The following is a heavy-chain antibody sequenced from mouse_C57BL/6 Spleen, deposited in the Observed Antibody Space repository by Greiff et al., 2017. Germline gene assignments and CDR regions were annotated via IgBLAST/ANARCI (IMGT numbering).Heavy chain of an antibody. D-gene: IGHD4-1*01. CDR1: GYTFTDYE. CDR3: TRRNSNWVFAY. Sequence: VKLMESGAELVRPGASVTLSCKASGYTFTDYEMHWVKQTPVHGLEWIGAIDPETGGTAYNQKFKGKAILTADKSSSTAYMELRSLTSEDSAVYYCTRRNSNWVFAYWGQGTLVTVSA. V-gene: IGHV1-15*01. CDR2: IDPETGGT. J-gene: IGHJ3*01.